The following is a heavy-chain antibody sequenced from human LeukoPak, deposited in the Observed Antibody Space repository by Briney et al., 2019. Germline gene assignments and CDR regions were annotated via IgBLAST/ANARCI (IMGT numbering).Heavy chain of an antibody. D-gene: IGHD2-2*01. CDR3: ARGWGYCSRTSCYGGDY. CDR1: GYSFTSYW. CDR2: IYPGDSDT. Sequence: GESLKISCKGSGYSFTSYWIGWVRQMPGKGLEWIGIIYPGDSDTRYSPSFQGQVTISADRSISTAYLQWSSLKASDTAMYYCARGWGYCSRTSCYGGDYWGQGTLVTVSS. V-gene: IGHV5-51*01. J-gene: IGHJ4*02.